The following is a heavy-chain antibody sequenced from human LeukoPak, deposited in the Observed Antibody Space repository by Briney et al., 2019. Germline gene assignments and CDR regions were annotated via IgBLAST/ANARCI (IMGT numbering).Heavy chain of an antibody. V-gene: IGHV4-39*01. CDR2: IYYSGST. CDR3: ARQTTVQMVPYYFDY. D-gene: IGHD4-17*01. J-gene: IGHJ4*02. Sequence: SETLSLTCTVSGGSISSSSYYWGWIRQPPGKGLEWIGSIYYSGSTYYNPSLKSRVTISVDTSKNQFSLKLSSVTAADTAVYYCARQTTVQMVPYYFDYWGQGTLVTVSS. CDR1: GGSISSSSYY.